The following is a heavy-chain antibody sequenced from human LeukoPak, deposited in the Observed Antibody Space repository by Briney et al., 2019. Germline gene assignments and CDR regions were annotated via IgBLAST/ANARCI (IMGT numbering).Heavy chain of an antibody. CDR2: INHSGST. V-gene: IGHV4-34*01. Sequence: SETLSLTCAVYGGSFSGYYWSWIRQPPGKGLERIGEINHSGSTNYNPSLKSRVTISVDTSKNQFSLKLSSVTAADTAVYYCARGRNSSSSAFDYWGQGTLVTVSS. CDR1: GGSFSGYY. J-gene: IGHJ4*02. CDR3: ARGRNSSSSAFDY. D-gene: IGHD6-6*01.